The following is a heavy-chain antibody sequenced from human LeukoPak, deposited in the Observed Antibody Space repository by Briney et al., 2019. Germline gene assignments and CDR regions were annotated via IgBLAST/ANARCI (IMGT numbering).Heavy chain of an antibody. CDR2: IIPIFGTA. CDR3: ARGIVGATVYFDY. Sequence: SVKVSCKASGGTFSSYAISWVRQAPGQGLEWMGGIIPIFGTANYAQKFQGRVTITADESTSTAYMELSSLRSEDTAVYYCARGIVGATVYFDYWGQGTLVAVSS. D-gene: IGHD1-26*01. J-gene: IGHJ4*02. V-gene: IGHV1-69*13. CDR1: GGTFSSYA.